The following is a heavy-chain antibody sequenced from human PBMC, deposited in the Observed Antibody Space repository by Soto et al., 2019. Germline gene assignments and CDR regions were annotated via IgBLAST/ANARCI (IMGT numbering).Heavy chain of an antibody. V-gene: IGHV1-3*01. CDR2: INAGNGNT. Sequence: KVSCKASGYTFTSYAMHWLRQAPGQRLEWMGWINAGNGNTKYSQKFQGRVTITRDTSASTAYMELSSMRSEDTAVYYCARSIVVVTALDYWGQGTLVTVSS. D-gene: IGHD2-21*02. CDR1: GYTFTSYA. J-gene: IGHJ4*02. CDR3: ARSIVVVTALDY.